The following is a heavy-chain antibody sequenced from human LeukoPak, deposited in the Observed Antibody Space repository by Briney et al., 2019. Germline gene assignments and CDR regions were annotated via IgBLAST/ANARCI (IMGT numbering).Heavy chain of an antibody. V-gene: IGHV3-7*03. CDR3: AKMGGIAVAPFDY. CDR1: GFTFSDYW. D-gene: IGHD6-19*01. Sequence: SGGSLRLSCAASGFTFSDYWMIWVRQAPGKGLEWVATIKKRGIQMYYVDSVKGRFTISRDNAKNSLYLQMNSLRAEDTALYYCAKMGGIAVAPFDYWGQGTLVTVSS. J-gene: IGHJ4*02. CDR2: IKKRGIQM.